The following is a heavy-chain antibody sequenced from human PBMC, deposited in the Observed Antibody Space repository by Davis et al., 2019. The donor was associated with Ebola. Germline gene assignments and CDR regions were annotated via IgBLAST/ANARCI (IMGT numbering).Heavy chain of an antibody. CDR1: GYTFTSYA. CDR2: INPDNGNT. CDR3: ARDPTYYDILTGQRNFYGMDV. Sequence: ASVKVSCKASGYTFTSYAMNWVRQAPGQRLEWMGWINPDNGNTKFSQRFQGRVTITRDTSASTAYMELSSLRSEDTAVYYCARDPTYYDILTGQRNFYGMDVWGQGTTVTVSS. J-gene: IGHJ6*02. V-gene: IGHV1-3*01. D-gene: IGHD3-9*01.